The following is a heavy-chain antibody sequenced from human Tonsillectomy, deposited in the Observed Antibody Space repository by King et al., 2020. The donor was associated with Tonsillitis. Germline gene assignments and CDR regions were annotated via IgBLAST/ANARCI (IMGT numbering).Heavy chain of an antibody. CDR1: GDTFSTFA. CDR2: IIPLFGTE. V-gene: IGHV1-69*01. Sequence: VQLVESGAELKKPGSSVKVSCRASGDTFSTFAITWVRQAPGQGLEWMGGIIPLFGTEKYAQRFQVRVPITADESTSTAYMGMRNLRTEDSAVYYCARPLGPNLDAFDLWGQGTMITVSS. CDR3: ARPLGPNLDAFDL. D-gene: IGHD3/OR15-3a*01. J-gene: IGHJ3*01.